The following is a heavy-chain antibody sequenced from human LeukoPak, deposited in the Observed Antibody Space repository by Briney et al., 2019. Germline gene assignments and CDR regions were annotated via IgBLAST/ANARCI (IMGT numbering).Heavy chain of an antibody. Sequence: ASVKVSCKASGGTFSSYAISWVRQAPGQGLEWMGRIIPILGIANYAQKFQGRVTITADKSTSTAYMELSSLRSEDTAVYYCARARGRFLEWLGAFDIWGQGTMVTVSS. J-gene: IGHJ3*02. CDR2: IIPILGIA. CDR1: GGTFSSYA. V-gene: IGHV1-69*04. CDR3: ARARGRFLEWLGAFDI. D-gene: IGHD3-3*01.